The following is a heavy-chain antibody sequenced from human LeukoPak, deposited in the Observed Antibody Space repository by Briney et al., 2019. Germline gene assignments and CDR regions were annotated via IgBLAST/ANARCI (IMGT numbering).Heavy chain of an antibody. Sequence: GGSLXLSCAASGFTVSSNYMSWVRQAPGKGLEWVSVIYSGGSTFYADSVKGRFTISRDNSKNTLYLQMNSLRAEDTAVYYCARDLTRDYDGMDVWGQGTTVTVSS. D-gene: IGHD3-9*01. CDR2: IYSGGST. V-gene: IGHV3-53*01. CDR1: GFTVSSNY. J-gene: IGHJ6*02. CDR3: ARDLTRDYDGMDV.